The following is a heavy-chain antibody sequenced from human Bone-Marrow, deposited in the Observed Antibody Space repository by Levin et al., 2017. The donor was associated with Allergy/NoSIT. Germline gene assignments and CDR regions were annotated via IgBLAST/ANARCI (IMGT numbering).Heavy chain of an antibody. V-gene: IGHV3-23*01. CDR2: IYTGTGRT. Sequence: PGGSLRLSCVASGFSFSTYPMNWVRQSPGKGLQWVSGIYTGTGRTYYADSVRGRFTISRDDSKNTLYLQMNSLSAEDTAVYYCTTLHPVPDTWGQGTLVAVSS. D-gene: IGHD2-21*02. J-gene: IGHJ5*02. CDR3: TTLHPVPDT. CDR1: GFSFSTYP.